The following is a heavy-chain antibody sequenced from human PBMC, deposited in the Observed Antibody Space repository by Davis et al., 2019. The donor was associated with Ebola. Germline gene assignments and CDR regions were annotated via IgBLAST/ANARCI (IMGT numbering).Heavy chain of an antibody. CDR3: ARGDMNWFDP. CDR2: ISAYNGNT. D-gene: IGHD2-15*01. Sequence: ASVQVSCKASGYTFTSYGISWVRQAPAQGLEWMGWISAYNGNTNYAPKLQGRVTMTTHTSTSTAYMELRSLRSDDTAVYYCARGDMNWFDPWGQGTLVTVSS. V-gene: IGHV1-18*01. CDR1: GYTFTSYG. J-gene: IGHJ5*02.